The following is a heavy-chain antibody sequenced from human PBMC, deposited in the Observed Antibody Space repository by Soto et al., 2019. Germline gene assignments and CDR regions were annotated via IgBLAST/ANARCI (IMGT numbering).Heavy chain of an antibody. CDR2: IYYSGST. J-gene: IGHJ4*02. V-gene: IGHV4-39*01. D-gene: IGHD1-26*01. Sequence: SETLSLTCTVSGGSISSSSYYWGWIRQPPGKGLEWIGSIYYSGSTYYNPSLKSRVTISVDTSKNQFSLKLSSVTAADTAVYYCARPVGGMVYFDYWGQGTLVTVSS. CDR1: GGSISSSSYY. CDR3: ARPVGGMVYFDY.